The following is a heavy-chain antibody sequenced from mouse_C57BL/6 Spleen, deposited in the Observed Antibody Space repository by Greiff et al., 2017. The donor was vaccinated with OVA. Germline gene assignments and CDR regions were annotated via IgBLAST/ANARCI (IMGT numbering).Heavy chain of an antibody. CDR1: GFSFNTYA. CDR2: IRSKSNNYAT. J-gene: IGHJ4*01. CDR3: VREGNDDYDVGAMDY. D-gene: IGHD2-4*01. Sequence: EVKLVESGGGLVQPKGSLKLSCAASGFSFNTYAMNWVRQAPGKGLEWVARIRSKSNNYATYYADSVKDRFTISRDDSESMLYLQMNNLKTEDTAMYYCVREGNDDYDVGAMDYWGQGTSVTVSS. V-gene: IGHV10-1*01.